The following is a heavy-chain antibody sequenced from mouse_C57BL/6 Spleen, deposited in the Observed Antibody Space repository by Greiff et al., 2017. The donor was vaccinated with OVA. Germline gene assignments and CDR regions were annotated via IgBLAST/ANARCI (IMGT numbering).Heavy chain of an antibody. CDR1: GYTFTSYW. V-gene: IGHV1-50*01. CDR3: ARGGYGNSDYAMDY. CDR2: IDPSDSYT. D-gene: IGHD2-10*02. Sequence: QVQLQQPGAELVKPGASVKLSCKASGYTFTSYWMQWVKQRPGQGLEWIGEIDPSDSYTNYNQKFKGKATLTVDTSSRTAYMQLSSLTSEDSAVYYGARGGYGNSDYAMDYWGQGTSVTVSS. J-gene: IGHJ4*01.